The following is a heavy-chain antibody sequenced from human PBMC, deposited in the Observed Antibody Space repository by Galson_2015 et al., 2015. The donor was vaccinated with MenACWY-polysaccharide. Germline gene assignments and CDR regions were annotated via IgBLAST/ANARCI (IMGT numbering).Heavy chain of an antibody. CDR3: ARARLILSFYYYMDV. Sequence: SLRLSCAASGFTFSDYDINWVRQAPGKGLEWISFISRSSGTIHYADSVKGRFTISGDNAKNSLFLQMNSLRDDDTAMYFCARARLILSFYYYMDVWGKGTTVSVSS. J-gene: IGHJ6*03. D-gene: IGHD2-15*01. CDR1: GFTFSDYD. V-gene: IGHV3-48*02. CDR2: ISRSSGTI.